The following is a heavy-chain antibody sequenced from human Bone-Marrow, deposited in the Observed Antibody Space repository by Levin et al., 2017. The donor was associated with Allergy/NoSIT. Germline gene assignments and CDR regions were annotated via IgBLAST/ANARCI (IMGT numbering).Heavy chain of an antibody. J-gene: IGHJ5*02. CDR3: ARDPDQSGYYSDSRTYWWRWFDP. Sequence: PGGSLRLSCKASGYTFSSYGISWVRQAPGEGLEWMGWISAYNGNTDYAPKFQGRVTMTTDTSTSTAYMDLRSLRSDDTAVYYCARDPDQSGYYSDSRTYWWRWFDPWGQGTQVTVSS. D-gene: IGHD3-22*01. CDR2: ISAYNGNT. V-gene: IGHV1-18*01. CDR1: GYTFSSYG.